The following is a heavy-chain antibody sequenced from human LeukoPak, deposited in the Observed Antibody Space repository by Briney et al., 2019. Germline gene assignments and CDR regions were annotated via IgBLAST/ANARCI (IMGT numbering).Heavy chain of an antibody. V-gene: IGHV4-59*01. D-gene: IGHD4-17*01. CDR3: ARGKDYVPPYYFDY. Sequence: PSETLSLTCTVSGGSISSYYWSWIRQPPGKGLEWIGYIYYSGSTNYNPSLKSRVTISVDTSKNQFSLKLSSVTAADTAVHYCARGKDYVPPYYFDYWGQGTLVTVSS. CDR2: IYYSGST. CDR1: GGSISSYY. J-gene: IGHJ4*02.